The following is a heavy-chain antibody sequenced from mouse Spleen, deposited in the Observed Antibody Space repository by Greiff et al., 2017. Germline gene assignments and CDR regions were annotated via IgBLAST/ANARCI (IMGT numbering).Heavy chain of an antibody. CDR1: GFTFSDFY. CDR2: SRNKANDYTT. D-gene: IGHD4-1*01. J-gene: IGHJ2*01. CDR3: ARDELGRFDY. Sequence: EVNVVESGGGLVQSGRSLRLSCATSGFTFSDFYMEWVRQAPGKGLEWIAASRNKANDYTTEYGASVKGRFIVSRDTSQSILYLQMNALRAEDTAIYYCARDELGRFDYWGQGTTLTVSS. V-gene: IGHV7-1*01.